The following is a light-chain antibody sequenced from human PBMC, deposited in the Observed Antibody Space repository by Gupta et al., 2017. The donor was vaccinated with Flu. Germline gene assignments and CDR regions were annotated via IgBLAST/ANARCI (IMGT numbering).Light chain of an antibody. CDR1: RSNIGSNT. V-gene: IGLV1-44*01. Sequence: QSVLTQPPSASGTPGQRVTISCSGSRSNIGSNTVNWYQQLPGTAPQLLIYNNNQRPSGVPARFSGSKSGTSASLAISGLQAEDEADYYCAAWDDSRNGVVFGGGTKLTV. CDR3: AAWDDSRNGVV. J-gene: IGLJ2*01. CDR2: NNN.